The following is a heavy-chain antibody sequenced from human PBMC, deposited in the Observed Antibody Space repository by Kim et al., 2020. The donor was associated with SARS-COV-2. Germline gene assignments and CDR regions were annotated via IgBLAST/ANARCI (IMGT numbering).Heavy chain of an antibody. Sequence: GGSLRLSCAASGFTFSIYAMNWVRQTPGKGLEWVSGISGYAGNTYYADSVKGRFTISRDNSENTLFLQMNSLRVEDTAVYFCAKDFYDSSRTFYYGMDV. CDR2: ISGYAGNT. J-gene: IGHJ6*01. CDR1: GFTFSIYA. D-gene: IGHD3-22*01. CDR3: AKDFYDSSRTFYYGMDV. V-gene: IGHV3-23*01.